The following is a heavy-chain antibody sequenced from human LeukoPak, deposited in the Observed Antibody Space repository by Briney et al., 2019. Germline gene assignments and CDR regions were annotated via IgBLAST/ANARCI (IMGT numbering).Heavy chain of an antibody. CDR2: IYYSGST. D-gene: IGHD3-3*01. J-gene: IGHJ4*02. CDR3: ARVKIWRQAFDY. Sequence: SQTLSLTCTVSGGSISSGDYYWSWIRQPPGKGLEWIGYIYYSGSTYYNPSLKSRVTISVDTSKNQFSLKLSSVTAADTAVYYCARVKIWRQAFDYWGQGTLVTVSS. CDR1: GGSISSGDYY. V-gene: IGHV4-30-4*08.